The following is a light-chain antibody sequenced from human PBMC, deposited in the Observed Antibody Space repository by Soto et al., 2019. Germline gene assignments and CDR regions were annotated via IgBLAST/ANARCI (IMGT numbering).Light chain of an antibody. CDR1: QSVSSN. J-gene: IGKJ2*01. Sequence: ELVMTQSPATLSVSPGERATLSSRASQSVSSNLAWYQQKPGQAPRLLIYGASTMATCIPARFSGSGSGTEFTLTISSLQSEDFGVYYCQQYNNWPPYTFGQGTKLEIK. CDR2: GAS. V-gene: IGKV3-15*01. CDR3: QQYNNWPPYT.